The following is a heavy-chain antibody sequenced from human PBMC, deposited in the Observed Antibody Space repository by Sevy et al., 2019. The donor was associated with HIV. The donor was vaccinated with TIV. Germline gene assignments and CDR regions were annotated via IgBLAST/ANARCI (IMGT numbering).Heavy chain of an antibody. CDR3: ARDWGARHYDSSGYHY. CDR2: INPNSGGT. D-gene: IGHD3-22*01. J-gene: IGHJ4*02. V-gene: IGHV1-2*06. CDR1: GYTFTGYY. Sequence: ASVKVSCKASGYTFTGYYMHWVRQAPGQGLEWMGRINPNSGGTNYAQKFQGRVTMTRDTSISTAYMELSRLRSDDTAVYYCARDWGARHYDSSGYHYWGQGTLVTVSS.